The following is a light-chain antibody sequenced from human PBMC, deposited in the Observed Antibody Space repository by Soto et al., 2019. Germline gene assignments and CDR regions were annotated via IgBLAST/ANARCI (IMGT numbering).Light chain of an antibody. CDR2: DAS. J-gene: IGKJ5*01. CDR1: QSVSSY. CDR3: QQRSAWPQIT. Sequence: EIVLTQSPATLSFSPGERATLSWGASQSVSSYLAWYQQKPGQAPRLLIYDASNRATGIPARFSGSGSGTDFTLTISSLDPEDFAVYYCQQRSAWPQITFGQGTRLEIK. V-gene: IGKV3-11*01.